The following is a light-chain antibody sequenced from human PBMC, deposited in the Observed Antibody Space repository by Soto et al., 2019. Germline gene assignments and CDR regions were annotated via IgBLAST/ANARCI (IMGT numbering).Light chain of an antibody. Sequence: DVVMTQSPLSLPVALGQPAAISCRSSRSLVFSDGNSYLNWFQQRPGQSPRRLIYKASNRDPGVPDRFSGSGSGTDFTLKITRVEAEDVGVYYCVQGTHWPWTFGQGTKVDIK. V-gene: IGKV2-30*01. CDR2: KAS. CDR1: RSLVFSDGNSY. J-gene: IGKJ1*01. CDR3: VQGTHWPWT.